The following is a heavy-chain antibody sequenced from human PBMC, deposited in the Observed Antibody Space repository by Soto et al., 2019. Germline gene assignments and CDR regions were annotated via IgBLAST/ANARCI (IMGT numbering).Heavy chain of an antibody. D-gene: IGHD4-4*01. CDR3: AREDYSNRDFDY. CDR2: IYHAGST. CDR1: GRSSTNSHR. J-gene: IGHJ4*02. Sequence: SQTLSLTCTVSGRSSTNSHRWSWGRLPPAKGLEWIGDIYHAGSTKYNPSLERRVTMSVDTSNNQFALTLTSVTAADTALYYCAREDYSNRDFDYWGQGTLVTVS. V-gene: IGHV4-4*02.